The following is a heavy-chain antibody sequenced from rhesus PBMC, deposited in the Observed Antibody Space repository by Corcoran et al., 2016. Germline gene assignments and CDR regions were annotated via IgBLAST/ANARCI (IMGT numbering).Heavy chain of an antibody. CDR3: ASAPPYNFWTGFPDY. CDR2: IYGSSGST. J-gene: IGHJ4*01. D-gene: IGHD3-3*01. V-gene: IGHV4-76*01. Sequence: QVQLQESGPGVVKPSETLSLTCAVSGGSISGGYDGSWIRQPPGKGLEWIGYIYGSSGSTNYNPSLKNRVTISKDASKNEFSLTLSSVTAADTAVYYCASAPPYNFWTGFPDYWGQGVLVTVSS. CDR1: GGSISGGYD.